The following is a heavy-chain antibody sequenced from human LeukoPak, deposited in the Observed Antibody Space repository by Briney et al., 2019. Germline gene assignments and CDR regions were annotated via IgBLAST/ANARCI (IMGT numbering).Heavy chain of an antibody. CDR1: GFTLSNHW. CDR2: INPSGSET. CDR3: ATDGAGFDT. V-gene: IGHV3-7*03. Sequence: GGSLRLSCAASGFTLSNHWLTWVRQAPGKRPQWVAHINPSGSETAFLDSVRGRFTISRDNAKKSLYLEMNNLRAEDTAVYYCATDGAGFDTWGQGVLVTVSS. J-gene: IGHJ5*02.